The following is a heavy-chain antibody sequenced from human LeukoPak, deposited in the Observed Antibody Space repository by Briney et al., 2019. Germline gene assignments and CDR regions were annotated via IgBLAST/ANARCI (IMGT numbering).Heavy chain of an antibody. Sequence: ASVKVSCKTSGYTFNNYGIAWVRQAPGQGLEWMGWINPNSGGTNYAQKFQGRVTMTRDTSISTAYMELSRLRSDDTAVYYCASCYTSNFPFDYWGQGTLVTVSS. D-gene: IGHD2-2*02. J-gene: IGHJ4*02. CDR1: GYTFNNYG. CDR2: INPNSGGT. V-gene: IGHV1-2*02. CDR3: ASCYTSNFPFDY.